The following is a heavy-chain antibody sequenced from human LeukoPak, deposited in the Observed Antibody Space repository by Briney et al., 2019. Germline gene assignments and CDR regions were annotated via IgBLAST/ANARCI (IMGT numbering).Heavy chain of an antibody. D-gene: IGHD1-26*01. J-gene: IGHJ4*02. Sequence: PGGSLRLSCAASGFTFSSYSMNWVRQAPGKGLEWVSSISSSSSYIYYADSVKGRFTISRDNAKNSLYLQMNGLRAEDTAVYYCARGIVGAIAPIDYWGQGTLVTVSS. CDR3: ARGIVGAIAPIDY. V-gene: IGHV3-21*01. CDR2: ISSSSSYI. CDR1: GFTFSSYS.